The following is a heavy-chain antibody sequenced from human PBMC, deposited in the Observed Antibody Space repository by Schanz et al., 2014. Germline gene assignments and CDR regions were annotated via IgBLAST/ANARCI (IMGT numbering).Heavy chain of an antibody. CDR3: ATIGVNDYWRCGLDL. D-gene: IGHD3-16*01. Sequence: QVHLVQSGAEVKRPGSSVRVSCKASGGTFTSYAFSWVRQAPGQGLEWMGRIIPIVDITNYAQKFLGRVTITADKSTSTAYMELKSLRSADTAVYYCATIGVNDYWRCGLDLWGQGTTVTVSS. J-gene: IGHJ6*02. CDR2: IIPIVDIT. V-gene: IGHV1-69*04. CDR1: GGTFTSYA.